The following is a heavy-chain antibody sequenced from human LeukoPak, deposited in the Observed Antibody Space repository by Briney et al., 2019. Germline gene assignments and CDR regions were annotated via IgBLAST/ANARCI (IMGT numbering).Heavy chain of an antibody. CDR2: IIPILGIA. CDR3: ARDLSDYGSGSYSHFDY. Sequence: SVKVSCKASGGTFSSYAISWVRQAPGQGLVWMGRIIPILGIANYAQKFQGRVTITADKSTSTAYMELSSLRSEDTAVYYCARDLSDYGSGSYSHFDYWGQGTLVTVSS. CDR1: GGTFSSYA. V-gene: IGHV1-69*04. J-gene: IGHJ4*02. D-gene: IGHD3-10*01.